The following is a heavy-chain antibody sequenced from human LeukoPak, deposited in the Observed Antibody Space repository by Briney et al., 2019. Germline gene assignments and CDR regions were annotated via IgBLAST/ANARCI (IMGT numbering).Heavy chain of an antibody. CDR2: ISYDGSNK. J-gene: IGHJ4*02. D-gene: IGHD5-18*01. CDR1: GLTFSSYA. Sequence: GGSLRLSCAASGLTFSSYAMHWVRQAPGKGLEWVAVISYDGSNKYYADSVKGRFTISGDNSKNTLYLQMNSLRAEDTAVYYCARVPGRDTAMEIDYWGQGTLVTVSS. V-gene: IGHV3-30*04. CDR3: ARVPGRDTAMEIDY.